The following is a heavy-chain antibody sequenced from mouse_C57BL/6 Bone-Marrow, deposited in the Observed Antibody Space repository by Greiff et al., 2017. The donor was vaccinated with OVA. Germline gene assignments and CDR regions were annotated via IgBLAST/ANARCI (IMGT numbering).Heavy chain of an antibody. J-gene: IGHJ3*01. D-gene: IGHD2-3*01. CDR1: GYSITSGYY. Sequence: DVQLQESGPGLVKPSQSLSLTCSVTGYSITSGYYWNWIRQFPGNKLEWMGYISYDGSNNYNPSLKNRISITRDTSKNQFFLKLNSVTTEDTATYYCAIYDGYYGFAYWGQGTLVTVSA. V-gene: IGHV3-6*01. CDR3: AIYDGYYGFAY. CDR2: ISYDGSN.